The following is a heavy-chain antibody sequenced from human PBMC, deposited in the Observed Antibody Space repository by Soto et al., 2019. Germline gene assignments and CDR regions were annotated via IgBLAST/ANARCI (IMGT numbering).Heavy chain of an antibody. V-gene: IGHV3-48*01. Sequence: EEQLVESGGGLVQPGGSLRLSCAASGFSFSTHYMNWVRQSPGKWLEWVSSINRDSTVIYYADSVKGRFTISRDNARNSLSLQMNSLRAEDTAVYYCLNGDYYVGPGTLVTVSS. CDR1: GFSFSTHY. CDR3: LNGDYY. CDR2: INRDSTVI. J-gene: IGHJ4*02. D-gene: IGHD3-16*01.